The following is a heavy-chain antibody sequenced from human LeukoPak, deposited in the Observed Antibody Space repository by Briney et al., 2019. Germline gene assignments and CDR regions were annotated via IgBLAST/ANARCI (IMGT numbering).Heavy chain of an antibody. V-gene: IGHV4-59*01. CDR1: GGSISSYY. Sequence: SETLSLTCTVSGGSISSYYWSWIRQPPGKGLEWIGYIYYSGNTNYNPSLKRRVTISLDKSKNQFSLKLSSVTAADTAVYYCARGTTDYDILTGYYRYRFDPWGQGTLVTVSS. CDR3: ARGTTDYDILTGYYRYRFDP. CDR2: IYYSGNT. J-gene: IGHJ5*02. D-gene: IGHD3-9*01.